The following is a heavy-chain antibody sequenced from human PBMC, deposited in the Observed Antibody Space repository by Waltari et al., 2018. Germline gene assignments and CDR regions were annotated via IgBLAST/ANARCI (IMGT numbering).Heavy chain of an antibody. V-gene: IGHV3-23*01. J-gene: IGHJ4*02. CDR1: MFPFSNYA. D-gene: IGHD5-18*01. CDR2: ITGSGLTT. CDR3: AKEWEDTAMVAYYFDS. Sequence: EVHLLESGGGLVQPGGSLRLSCTTPMFPFSNYALSWVRQAPGKGLEWVSAITGSGLTTYYADSVKGRFTVSRDNSRNTVFLQMNTLRGDDTAVYYCAKEWEDTAMVAYYFDSWGQGTLVTVSS.